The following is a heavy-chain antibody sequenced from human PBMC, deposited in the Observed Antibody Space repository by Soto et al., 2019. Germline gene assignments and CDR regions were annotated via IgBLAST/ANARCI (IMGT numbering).Heavy chain of an antibody. J-gene: IGHJ3*01. CDR1: GFTFSSYA. Sequence: GGSLRLSCAASGFTFSSYAMTWVRQAPGKGLEWVSAISGGGGSAYHAGSVRGRFIISRDNSKNTLYLEMHSLRAEDTAVYYCAKATQNRLLFSFDFWGQGTMVTVSS. V-gene: IGHV3-23*01. CDR2: ISGGGGSA. CDR3: AKATQNRLLFSFDF. D-gene: IGHD3-10*02.